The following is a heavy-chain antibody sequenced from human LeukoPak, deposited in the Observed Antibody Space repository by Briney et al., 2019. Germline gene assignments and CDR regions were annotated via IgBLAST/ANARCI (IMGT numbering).Heavy chain of an antibody. V-gene: IGHV4-59*01. CDR2: IYYSGST. J-gene: IGHJ4*02. CDR3: ASSLRPYYFDY. CDR1: GGSISSYY. Sequence: KASETLSLTCTVSGGSISSYYWSWIRQPPGKGLEWIGYIYYSGSTNYNPSLKSRVTISVDTSKNQFSLKLSSVTAADTAVYYCASSLRPYYFDYWGQGTLVTVSS.